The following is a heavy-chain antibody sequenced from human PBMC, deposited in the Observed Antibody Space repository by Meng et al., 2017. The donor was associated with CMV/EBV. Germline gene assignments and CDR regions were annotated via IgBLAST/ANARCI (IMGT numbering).Heavy chain of an antibody. V-gene: IGHV3-15*01. J-gene: IGHJ5*02. D-gene: IGHD2-2*02. CDR2: IKSKTDGGTT. CDR3: TTDRFCSRTSCYRYLGFDP. CDR1: GFTFSNAW. Sequence: GGSLRLSCAASGFTFSNAWMSWVRQAPGKGLEWVGRIKSKTDGGTTDYAAPVKGRFTISRDDSKTTLYLQMNSLKTEDTAVYYCTTDRFCSRTSCYRYLGFDPWGQGTLVTVSS.